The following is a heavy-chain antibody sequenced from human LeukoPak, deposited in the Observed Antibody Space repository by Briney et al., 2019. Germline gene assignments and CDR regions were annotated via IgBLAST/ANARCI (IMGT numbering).Heavy chain of an antibody. J-gene: IGHJ4*02. D-gene: IGHD1-1*01. CDR3: AKDVTTGTLALDY. CDR2: IWHDGTNK. V-gene: IGHV3-33*06. CDR1: GFTFSSWG. Sequence: GGSLRLSCAASGFTFSSWGMHWVRQAPGKGLEWVAVIWHDGTNKYYADSVKGRFTISRDNSKNTLYLQMNSLRAEDTAVYYCAKDVTTGTLALDYWGQGTLVTASS.